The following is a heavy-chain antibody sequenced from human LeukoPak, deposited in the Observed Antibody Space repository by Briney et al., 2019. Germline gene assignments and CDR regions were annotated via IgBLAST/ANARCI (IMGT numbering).Heavy chain of an antibody. V-gene: IGHV1-69*13. CDR2: IIPIFGTA. CDR3: ARDRGIAAAGTVDY. D-gene: IGHD6-13*01. CDR1: GGTFSICA. Sequence: GASVNVSCKASGGTFSICAISWVRQAPGQGLEWMGGIIPIFGTANYAQKFQGRVTITADESTSTAYMELSSLRSEDTAVYYCARDRGIAAAGTVDYWGQGTLVTVSS. J-gene: IGHJ4*02.